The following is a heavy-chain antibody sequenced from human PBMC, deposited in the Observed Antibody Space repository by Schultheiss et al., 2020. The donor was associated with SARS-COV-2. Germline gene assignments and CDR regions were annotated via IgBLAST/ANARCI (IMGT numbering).Heavy chain of an antibody. CDR3: ARTGFWSGYYDY. V-gene: IGHV3-11*04. CDR1: GFTVSSNY. J-gene: IGHJ4*02. CDR2: ISSSGSTI. Sequence: GESLKISCAASGFTVSSNYMSWIRQAPGKGLEWVSYISSSGSTIYYADSVKGRFTISRDNAKNSLYLQMNSLRAEDTAVYYCARTGFWSGYYDYWGQGTLVTVSS. D-gene: IGHD3-3*01.